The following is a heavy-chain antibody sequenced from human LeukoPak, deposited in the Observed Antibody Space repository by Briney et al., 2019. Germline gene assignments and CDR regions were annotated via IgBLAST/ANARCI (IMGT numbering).Heavy chain of an antibody. Sequence: GGSLRLSCAASGFTFSSYAMSWVRHTPGKGLEWVSAISGSGGSTYYADSVKGRFTISRDNSKNTLYLQMNSLRAEDTAVYYCAKSCSLPLRTSCYVDINWFERWGQGTLVTVS. CDR1: GFTFSSYA. D-gene: IGHD2-2*01. J-gene: IGHJ5*02. V-gene: IGHV3-23*01. CDR2: ISGSGGST. CDR3: AKSCSLPLRTSCYVDINWFER.